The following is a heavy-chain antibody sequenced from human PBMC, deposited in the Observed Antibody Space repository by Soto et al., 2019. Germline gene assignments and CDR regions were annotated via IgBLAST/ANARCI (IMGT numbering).Heavy chain of an antibody. CDR3: TRAYGVWAFDF. CDR1: AGSISSGGYY. D-gene: IGHD2-8*01. Sequence: QVQLQESGPGLVKPSQTLSLTSTVSAGSISSGGYYWSWIRQHPGQSLEWIGYIYYSGSTYYNPSFNSRVSIPAETSKNQFSLKLSSVTAGDTAVYYCTRAYGVWAFDFWGQGTMVTVSS. J-gene: IGHJ3*01. V-gene: IGHV4-31*03. CDR2: IYYSGST.